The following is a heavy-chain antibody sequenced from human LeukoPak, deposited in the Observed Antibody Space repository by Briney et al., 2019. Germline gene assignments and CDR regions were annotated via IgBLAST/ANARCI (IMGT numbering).Heavy chain of an antibody. Sequence: PGGSLRLSCAASGFTFSSYGMHWVRQAPGKGLEWVAVISYDGSNKYYADSVKGRFTISRDNSKNTLYLQMNSLRAEDTAVYYCAKAHSEVYYDFWSGYPLGGWFDPWGQGTLVTVSS. CDR3: AKAHSEVYYDFWSGYPLGGWFDP. J-gene: IGHJ5*02. CDR2: ISYDGSNK. D-gene: IGHD3-3*01. CDR1: GFTFSSYG. V-gene: IGHV3-30*18.